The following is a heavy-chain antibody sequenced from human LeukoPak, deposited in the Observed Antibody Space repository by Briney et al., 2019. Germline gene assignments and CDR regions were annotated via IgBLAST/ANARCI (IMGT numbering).Heavy chain of an antibody. Sequence: PGGSLRLSCTASGFTVSRNYMSWVRQAPGKGLEWVSTLYKRGDTHYAESLKRRFTTSIDHPNNSLYLQMNSLTAEDTATYYCVGGMCSGNDQLSKFFYCGMDVWGQGATVTVSS. V-gene: IGHV3-66*01. CDR1: GFTVSRNY. D-gene: IGHD5-12*01. CDR3: VGGMCSGNDQLSKFFYCGMDV. CDR2: LYKRGDT. J-gene: IGHJ6*02.